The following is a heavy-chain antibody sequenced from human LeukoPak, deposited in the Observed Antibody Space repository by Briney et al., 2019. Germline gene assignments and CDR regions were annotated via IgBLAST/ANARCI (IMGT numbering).Heavy chain of an antibody. V-gene: IGHV1-18*01. CDR2: ISTYDHDT. CDR3: VRDYFCSGGTCDDCFDP. D-gene: IGHD2-15*01. J-gene: IGHJ5*02. Sequence: ASVKVSCKASGYTFTNYGISWVRQAPGQGLEWMAWISTYDHDTNYAQKFRGRVTMTTDTSTSTAYMELRSLGSDDAAVYYCVRDYFCSGGTCDDCFDPWGQGTLVTVSS. CDR1: GYTFTNYG.